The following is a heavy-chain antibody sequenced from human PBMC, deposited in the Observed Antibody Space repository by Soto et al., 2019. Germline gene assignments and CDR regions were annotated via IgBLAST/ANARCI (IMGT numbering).Heavy chain of an antibody. Sequence: QVQLQESGPGLLKPSQTLSVTCTVSGGPIATGGYYWSWIRHHPGKGLEWIGYIYHNGNTYYNPSLQRRVSLSIDTSKNQFSLNLTSVTAADTAVYYCATSAHRMAGFVPWGQGTLVTVSS. CDR3: ATSAHRMAGFVP. CDR1: GGPIATGGYY. D-gene: IGHD2-15*01. J-gene: IGHJ5*02. V-gene: IGHV4-31*03. CDR2: IYHNGNT.